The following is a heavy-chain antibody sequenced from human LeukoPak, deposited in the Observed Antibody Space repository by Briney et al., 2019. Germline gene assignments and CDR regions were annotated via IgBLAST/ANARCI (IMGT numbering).Heavy chain of an antibody. D-gene: IGHD5-12*01. CDR1: GGSISNHY. Sequence: SETLSLTCTVSGGSISNHYCNWIRQSPGKELEWIGYVHYSRGTNYNPSLKSRVTISLDTSKNQFFLQLSSVTAADTAVYHCASGQGWLTDHWGRGTLAAVSS. CDR2: VHYSRGT. CDR3: ASGQGWLTDH. V-gene: IGHV4-59*11. J-gene: IGHJ5*02.